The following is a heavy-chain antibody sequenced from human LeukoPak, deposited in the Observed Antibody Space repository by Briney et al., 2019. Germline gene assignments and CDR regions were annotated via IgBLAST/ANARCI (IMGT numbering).Heavy chain of an antibody. Sequence: GASVKVPCKVSGYTLTELSMHWVRQAPGKGLEWMGGFDPEDGETIYAQKFQGRVTMTRDTSTSTVYMELSSLRSEDTAVYYCARGNYYDSSGHLYYWGQGTLVTVSS. D-gene: IGHD3-22*01. CDR1: GYTLTELS. J-gene: IGHJ4*02. CDR3: ARGNYYDSSGHLYY. CDR2: FDPEDGET. V-gene: IGHV1-24*01.